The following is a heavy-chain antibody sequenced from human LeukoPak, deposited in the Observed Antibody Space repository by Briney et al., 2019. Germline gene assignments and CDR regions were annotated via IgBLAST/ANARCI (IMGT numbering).Heavy chain of an antibody. CDR3: ARSPHILTGENFDY. V-gene: IGHV1-2*02. J-gene: IGHJ4*02. Sequence: ASVKVSCKTSGYTFTAYHIHWVRQAPGHGLEWLGWINPNSGGTNFAQNFQGRVTMTRDTSISTAYMELSRLRSDDTAMYYCARSPHILTGENFDYWGQGTLVTVSS. CDR1: GYTFTAYH. D-gene: IGHD3-9*01. CDR2: INPNSGGT.